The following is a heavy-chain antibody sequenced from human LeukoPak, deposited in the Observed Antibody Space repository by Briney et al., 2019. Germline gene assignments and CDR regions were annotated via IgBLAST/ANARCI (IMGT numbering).Heavy chain of an antibody. J-gene: IGHJ6*03. D-gene: IGHD6-13*01. CDR1: GFTFSSYE. Sequence: GGSLRLSCAASGFTFSSYEMNWVRQAPGKGLEWVSYISSSGSTIYYADSVKGRFTISRDNAKNSLYLQMNSLRAEDTAVYYCARGLSSSWWKYYYYYMDVWGKGTTVTVSS. CDR2: ISSSGSTI. CDR3: ARGLSSSWWKYYYYYMDV. V-gene: IGHV3-48*03.